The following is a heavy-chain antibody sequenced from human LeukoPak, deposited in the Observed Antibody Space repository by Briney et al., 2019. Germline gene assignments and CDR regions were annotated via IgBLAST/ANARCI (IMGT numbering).Heavy chain of an antibody. CDR2: INPNSGGT. CDR1: GYTFTGYY. V-gene: IGHV1-2*02. J-gene: IGHJ4*02. Sequence: GASVKVSCKASGYTFTGYYMHWVRQAPGQGLEWMGWINPNSGGTNYAQKFQGRVTMTRDTSISTAYMELSRLRSDDTAVYYCVRGVDYVWGSYRYTPPDYWGQGTLVTVSS. CDR3: VRGVDYVWGSYRYTPPDY. D-gene: IGHD3-16*02.